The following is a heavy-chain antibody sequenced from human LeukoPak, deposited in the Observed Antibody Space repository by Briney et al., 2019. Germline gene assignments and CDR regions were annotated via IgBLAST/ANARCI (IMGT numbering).Heavy chain of an antibody. Sequence: ASVKVSCKASGYTFTGYYIHWVRQAPGQGLEWMGWLNPKSGGTNYAQKFQGRVTMTRDTIINTAYMELSRLRSDDTAVYYCARNHWNDPWFDPWGQGTLVTVSS. J-gene: IGHJ5*02. CDR2: LNPKSGGT. CDR3: ARNHWNDPWFDP. V-gene: IGHV1-2*02. CDR1: GYTFTGYY. D-gene: IGHD1-1*01.